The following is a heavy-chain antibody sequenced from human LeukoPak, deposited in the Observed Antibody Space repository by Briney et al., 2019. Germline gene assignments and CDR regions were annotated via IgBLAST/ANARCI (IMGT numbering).Heavy chain of an antibody. CDR1: GFTFSSYG. D-gene: IGHD3-22*01. CDR2: IRYDGSNK. J-gene: IGHJ4*02. Sequence: GGSLRLSCAASGFTFSSYGMHWVRQAPGKGLEWVAFIRYDGSNKYYADSVKGRFTISRDNSKNTLYLQMNSLRAEDTAVYYCAKDLPHTYYYDSSGYYPDYWGQGTLVTVSS. CDR3: AKDLPHTYYYDSSGYYPDY. V-gene: IGHV3-30*02.